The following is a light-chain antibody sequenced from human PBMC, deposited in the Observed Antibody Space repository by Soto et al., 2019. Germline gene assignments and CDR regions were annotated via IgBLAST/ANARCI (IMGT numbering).Light chain of an antibody. V-gene: IGLV2-8*01. CDR2: EVS. Sequence: QSALTQPPSASVSPGQSVTISCTGTSNDVGGYNYVSWYQQHPGKAPKLMIYEVSKRPSGVPDRFSGSKSGNTASLTVSGLQAEDEGDYYCSSYTGSNNAYVFGNGTKVTVL. CDR3: SSYTGSNNAYV. J-gene: IGLJ1*01. CDR1: SNDVGGYNY.